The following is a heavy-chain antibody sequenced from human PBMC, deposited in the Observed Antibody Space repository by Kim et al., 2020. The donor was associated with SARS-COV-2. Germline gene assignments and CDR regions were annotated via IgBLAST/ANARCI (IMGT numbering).Heavy chain of an antibody. V-gene: IGHV2-5*01. J-gene: IGHJ4*02. D-gene: IGHD2-21*01. CDR3: AHWLVGIGFDY. Sequence: NRNSPSLKTKLTITKDTSKNQVVLTMTNMDPVDTATYYCAHWLVGIGFDYWGQGTLVTVSS. CDR2: N.